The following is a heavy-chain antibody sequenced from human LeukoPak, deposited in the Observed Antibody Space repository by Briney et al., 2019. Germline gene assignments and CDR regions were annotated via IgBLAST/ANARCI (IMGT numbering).Heavy chain of an antibody. CDR2: INPNSGGT. V-gene: IGHV1-2*02. CDR1: GYTFTGYY. J-gene: IGHJ4*02. Sequence: ASVKVSCKASGYTFTGYYMHWVRQAPGQGLEWMGWINPNSGGTNSAQKFQGRVTMTRDTSISTAYMELSRLRSDDTAVYYCARSPMIVVPVGYFFDYWGQGTPVTVSS. D-gene: IGHD3-22*01. CDR3: ARSPMIVVPVGYFFDY.